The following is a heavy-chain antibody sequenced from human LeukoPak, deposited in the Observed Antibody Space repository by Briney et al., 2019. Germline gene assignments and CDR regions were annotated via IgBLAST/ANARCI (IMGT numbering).Heavy chain of an antibody. CDR2: IYSGGST. Sequence: PGGSLRLSCAASGFTFSSYKMIWVRQAPEKGLEWVSVIYSGGSTYYADSVKGRFTISRDNSKNTLYLQMNSLRAEDTAVYYCANIAAAAYYFDYWGQGTLVTVSS. CDR1: GFTFSSYK. D-gene: IGHD6-13*01. CDR3: ANIAAAAYYFDY. V-gene: IGHV3-53*01. J-gene: IGHJ4*02.